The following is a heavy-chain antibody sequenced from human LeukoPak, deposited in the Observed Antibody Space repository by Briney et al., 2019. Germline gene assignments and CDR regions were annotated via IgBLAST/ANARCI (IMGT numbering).Heavy chain of an antibody. Sequence: PSETLSITCTVSGGSFTSSTYYWGWIRQPPGKGLEWIGSMYYSGSTYYNQSLKSRLIISVDTSTNQFSLKLASLTAADTAMYYCARQYYDSSGYYPWYFDYWGQGTLVTVSS. J-gene: IGHJ4*02. V-gene: IGHV4-39*01. CDR3: ARQYYDSSGYYPWYFDY. CDR1: GGSFTSSTYY. D-gene: IGHD3-22*01. CDR2: MYYSGST.